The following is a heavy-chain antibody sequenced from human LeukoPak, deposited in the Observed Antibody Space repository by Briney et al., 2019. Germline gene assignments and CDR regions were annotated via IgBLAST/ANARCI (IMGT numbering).Heavy chain of an antibody. CDR3: ARDRGGYTYSHDY. J-gene: IGHJ4*02. D-gene: IGHD5-18*01. Sequence: PSQTLSLTCTVSGGSISSNNWWIWVRQSPEKGLEWIGEIYHDGSTNYNPSLKSRVTISMDKSKNQLSLKLNFVTAADTAVYYCARDRGGYTYSHDYWGQGTLVTVSS. V-gene: IGHV4-4*02. CDR2: IYHDGST. CDR1: GGSISSNNW.